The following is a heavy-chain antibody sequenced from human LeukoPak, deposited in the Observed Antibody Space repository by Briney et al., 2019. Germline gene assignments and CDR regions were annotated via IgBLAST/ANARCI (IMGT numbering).Heavy chain of an antibody. Sequence: APVKVSCKASGYTFTGYYMHWVRQAPGQGLEWMGWINPNSGGTNYAQKFQGRVTMTRDTSISTAYMELSRLRSDDTAAYYCAGSYSSSSRYFQHWGQGTLVTVSS. CDR2: INPNSGGT. V-gene: IGHV1-2*02. J-gene: IGHJ1*01. CDR3: AGSYSSSSRYFQH. D-gene: IGHD6-6*01. CDR1: GYTFTGYY.